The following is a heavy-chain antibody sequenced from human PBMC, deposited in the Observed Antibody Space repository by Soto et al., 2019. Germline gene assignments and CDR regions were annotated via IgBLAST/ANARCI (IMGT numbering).Heavy chain of an antibody. V-gene: IGHV4-59*01. CDR3: ARSRILEYNWFDP. J-gene: IGHJ5*02. Sequence: QVQLQESGPGLVKPSETLSLTCTVSGASIRSYYWSWIRQPPGRGLEWVGYIYYSGSTNYNPSLKRRVTISGDTSKNQFSLKLNSVTAADTAVYYCARSRILEYNWFDPWGQGTLVTVSS. D-gene: IGHD2-15*01. CDR2: IYYSGST. CDR1: GASIRSYY.